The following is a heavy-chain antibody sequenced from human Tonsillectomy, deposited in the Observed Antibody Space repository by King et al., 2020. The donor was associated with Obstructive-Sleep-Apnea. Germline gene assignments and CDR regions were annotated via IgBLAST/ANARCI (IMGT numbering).Heavy chain of an antibody. J-gene: IGHJ4*02. CDR3: AKDRRGYYDSSGYEIDY. Sequence: VQLVESGGGLVQPGRSLRLSCAASGFTFDDYAMHWVRQAPGKGLEWVSGISWNSGSIGYADSVKGRFTISSDNAKNSLYLQMNSLRAEDTALYYCAKDRRGYYDSSGYEIDYWGQGTLVTVSS. V-gene: IGHV3-9*01. CDR2: ISWNSGSI. D-gene: IGHD3-22*01. CDR1: GFTFDDYA.